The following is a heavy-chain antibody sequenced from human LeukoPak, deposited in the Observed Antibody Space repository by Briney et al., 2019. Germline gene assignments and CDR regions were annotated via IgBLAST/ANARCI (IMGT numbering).Heavy chain of an antibody. Sequence: GGSLRLSCAASGFTFTSSWMCWVRQAPGKGLEWLANINEAGSVTNYVHSVRGRFTISRDNAKNSLYLQMNSLRVEDTAVYYCATDSGYNAFDVWGQGTMVSVSS. CDR1: GFTFTSSW. J-gene: IGHJ3*01. CDR3: ATDSGYNAFDV. D-gene: IGHD5-12*01. V-gene: IGHV3-7*01. CDR2: INEAGSVT.